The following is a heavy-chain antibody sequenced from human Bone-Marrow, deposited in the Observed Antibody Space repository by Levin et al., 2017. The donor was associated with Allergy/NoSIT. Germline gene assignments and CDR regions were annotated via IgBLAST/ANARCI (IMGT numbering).Heavy chain of an antibody. CDR1: GFLVSKTQ. CDR3: ARKTDTFMVTGDF. V-gene: IGHV3-66*01. CDR2: IYSGGST. Sequence: LSLPCAASGFLVSKTQMTWVRQVPGKGPEWVSIIYSGGSTYYADSVKGRFTISRDSSKNTLYLQMNSLRTEDTAVYYCARKTDTFMVTGDFWGQGNLVTVSS. D-gene: IGHD5-18*01. J-gene: IGHJ4*02.